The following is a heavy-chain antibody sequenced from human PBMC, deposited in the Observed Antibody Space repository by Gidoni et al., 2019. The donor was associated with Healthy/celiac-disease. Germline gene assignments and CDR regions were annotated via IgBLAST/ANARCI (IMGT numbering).Heavy chain of an antibody. J-gene: IGHJ3*02. CDR2: INHSGST. Sequence: QVQLQQWGAGLLKPSETLSLTCAVYGGSFSGYYWRWIRPPPGKGLEWIGEINHSGSTNYNPSLKSRVTISVDTSKNQFSLKLSSVTAADTAVYYCARTQGTTVTTDDAFDIWGQGTMVTVSS. CDR1: GGSFSGYY. V-gene: IGHV4-34*01. D-gene: IGHD4-17*01. CDR3: ARTQGTTVTTDDAFDI.